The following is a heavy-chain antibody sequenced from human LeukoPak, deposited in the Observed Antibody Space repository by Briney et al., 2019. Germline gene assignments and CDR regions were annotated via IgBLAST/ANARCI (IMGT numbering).Heavy chain of an antibody. CDR3: AKDLVVGATTLYYFDY. D-gene: IGHD1-26*01. V-gene: IGHV3-23*01. J-gene: IGHJ4*02. CDR1: GFTFSSYA. Sequence: GGSLRLSCAASGFTFSSYAMSWVRQAPGKGLERVSAISGSGGSTYYADSVKGRFTISRDNSKNTLYLQMNSLRAEDTAVYYCAKDLVVGATTLYYFDYWGQGTLVTVSS. CDR2: ISGSGGST.